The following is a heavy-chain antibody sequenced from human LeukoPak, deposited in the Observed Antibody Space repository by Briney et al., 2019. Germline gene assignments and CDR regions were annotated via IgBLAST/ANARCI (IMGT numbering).Heavy chain of an antibody. CDR2: TRNKANRYTT. D-gene: IGHD3-10*01. V-gene: IGHV3-72*01. Sequence: PGGSLKLSCAASGFTFSDHYMDLVGQAPGKGLEWVGRTRNKANRYTTEYAAFVKGRFTISRDDSKISLYLHIHSLNPEDPAVYSCAPSGSRGLGYWGQGTLVTVSS. CDR3: APSGSRGLGY. CDR1: GFTFSDHY. J-gene: IGHJ4*02.